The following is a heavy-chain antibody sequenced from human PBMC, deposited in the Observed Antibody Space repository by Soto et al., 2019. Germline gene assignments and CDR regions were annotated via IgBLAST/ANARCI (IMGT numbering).Heavy chain of an antibody. V-gene: IGHV3-23*01. CDR1: GFTFSSYA. Sequence: QPGGSLRLSCAASGFTFSSYAMSWVRQAPGKGLEWVSAISGGGGSTYYADSVKGRFTISRDNSKNTLFLQMNSLRAEDTAVYYCAKGQTVTTYQTTLDYWGQGALVTVSS. J-gene: IGHJ4*02. CDR3: AKGQTVTTYQTTLDY. CDR2: ISGGGGST. D-gene: IGHD4-17*01.